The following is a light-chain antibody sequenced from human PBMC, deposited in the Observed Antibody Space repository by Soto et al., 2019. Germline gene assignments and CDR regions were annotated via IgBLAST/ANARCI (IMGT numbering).Light chain of an antibody. J-gene: IGKJ4*01. CDR2: DAS. CDR3: QQRSNWPPA. Sequence: EIVLTQSQATLSLYPGERANLSCRASQSVDRYLAWYQQKPGQGPRLLIYDASNRATGIPARFSGSGSGTDFTLTISSLEPEDLAVYYCQQRSNWPPAFGGGTKVEIK. CDR1: QSVDRY. V-gene: IGKV3-11*01.